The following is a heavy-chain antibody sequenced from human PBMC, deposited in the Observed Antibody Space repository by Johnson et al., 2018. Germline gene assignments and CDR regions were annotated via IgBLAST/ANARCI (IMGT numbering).Heavy chain of an antibody. CDR3: ARMYSTYFDS. D-gene: IGHD4-11*01. CDR2: ISWNSGSI. J-gene: IGHJ4*02. Sequence: VQLVESGGGLVQPGRSLRLSCAGSGFTFDDYAMHWVRQAPGKGLEWVSGISWNSGSIDYADSVKGRFTISRDNAKNSLYLEMNSLGAEDTAVYYCARMYSTYFDSWGQGTLVTVSS. CDR1: GFTFDDYA. V-gene: IGHV3-9*01.